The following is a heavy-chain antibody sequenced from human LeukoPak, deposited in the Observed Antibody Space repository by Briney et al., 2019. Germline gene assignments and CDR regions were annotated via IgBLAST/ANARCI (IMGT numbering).Heavy chain of an antibody. CDR2: IIPILGIA. D-gene: IGHD3-22*01. J-gene: IGHJ3*02. CDR3: ATLVVTDAFDI. V-gene: IGHV1-69*04. Sequence: SVKVSCKASGGTFSSYAISWVRQAPGQGLEWMGRIIPILGIANYAQKFQGRVTITADKSTSTAYMELSSLRSEDTAVYYCATLVVTDAFDIWGQGTMVTVSS. CDR1: GGTFSSYA.